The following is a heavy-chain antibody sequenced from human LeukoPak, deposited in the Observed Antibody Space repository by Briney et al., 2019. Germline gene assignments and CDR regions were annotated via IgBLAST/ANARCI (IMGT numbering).Heavy chain of an antibody. CDR3: ARDVPLGSGFWTAFDI. D-gene: IGHD6-19*01. Sequence: GGSLRLSCAASGFTFSSYGMHWVRQAPGKGLEWVAVISYDGSNKYYADSVKGRFTISRDNSKNTLYLQMNSLRAEDTAVYYCARDVPLGSGFWTAFDIWGQGTMVTVSS. J-gene: IGHJ3*02. V-gene: IGHV3-30*03. CDR2: ISYDGSNK. CDR1: GFTFSSYG.